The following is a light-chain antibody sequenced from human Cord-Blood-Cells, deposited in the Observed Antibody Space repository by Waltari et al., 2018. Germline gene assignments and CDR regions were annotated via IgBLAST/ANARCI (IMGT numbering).Light chain of an antibody. CDR3: CSYAGSSTLV. CDR1: SSDVGSYNL. V-gene: IGLV2-23*01. Sequence: QSALTQPASVSGSPGQSITISCTGTSSDVGSYNLVSWYQQHPGKAPKLMIYEGSKRPSGVSNGVSGSKSGNTASLTISGLQAEDEADYYCCSYAGSSTLVFGGGTKLTAL. CDR2: EGS. J-gene: IGLJ2*01.